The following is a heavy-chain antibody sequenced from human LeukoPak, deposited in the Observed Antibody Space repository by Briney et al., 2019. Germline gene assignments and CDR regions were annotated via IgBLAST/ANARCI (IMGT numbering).Heavy chain of an antibody. CDR3: ARNYYDSRGYLIDAFDI. D-gene: IGHD3-22*01. CDR1: GYTFTGYY. J-gene: IGHJ3*02. CDR2: IIPIFGTA. Sequence: SVKVSCKASGYTFTGYYMHWVRQAPGQGLQWMGGIIPIFGTANYAQNFQGRVTITADESTSTAYMELNSLRSEDTAVYYCARNYYDSRGYLIDAFDIWGQGTMVTVSS. V-gene: IGHV1-69*13.